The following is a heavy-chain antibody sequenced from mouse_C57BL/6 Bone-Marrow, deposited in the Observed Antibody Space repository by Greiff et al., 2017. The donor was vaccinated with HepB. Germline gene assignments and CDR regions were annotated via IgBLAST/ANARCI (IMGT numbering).Heavy chain of an antibody. D-gene: IGHD1-1*01. V-gene: IGHV5-4*03. CDR3: ARVVLRYYFDY. Sequence: EVMLVESGGGLVKPGGSLKLSCAASGFTFSSYAMSWVRQTPEKRLEWVATISDGGSYTYYPDIVKGRFTISRDNAKNNLYLQMSHLKSEDTAMYYCARVVLRYYFDYWGQGTTLTVSS. CDR2: ISDGGSYT. CDR1: GFTFSSYA. J-gene: IGHJ2*01.